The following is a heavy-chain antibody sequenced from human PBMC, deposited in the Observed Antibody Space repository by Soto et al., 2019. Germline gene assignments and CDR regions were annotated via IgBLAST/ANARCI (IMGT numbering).Heavy chain of an antibody. Sequence: SETLSLTCTVSGGSLSSYSWGWIRQPPGKGLEWIGYIYYSGSTNYNPSLKSRVTISVDTSQNQFSLQLSSVTAGDTAVYYCAGRIPRLLRCSPPWAPALLVIVPS. J-gene: IGHJ5*02. CDR3: AGRIPRLLRCSPP. CDR1: GGSLSSYS. V-gene: IGHV4-59*01. D-gene: IGHD3-3*01. CDR2: IYYSGST.